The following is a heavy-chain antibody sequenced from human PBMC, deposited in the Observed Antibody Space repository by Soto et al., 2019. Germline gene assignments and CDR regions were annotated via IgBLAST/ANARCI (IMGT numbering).Heavy chain of an antibody. CDR3: ARGGIAARPGNWFDP. V-gene: IGHV1-69*13. J-gene: IGHJ5*02. CDR1: GGTFSSYA. Sequence: SVKVSCKASGGTFSSYAISWVRQAPGQGLEWMGGIIPIFGTANYAQKFQGRVTITADESTSTAYMELSSLRSEDTAVYYCARGGIAARPGNWFDPWGQGXLVTVYS. CDR2: IIPIFGTA. D-gene: IGHD6-6*01.